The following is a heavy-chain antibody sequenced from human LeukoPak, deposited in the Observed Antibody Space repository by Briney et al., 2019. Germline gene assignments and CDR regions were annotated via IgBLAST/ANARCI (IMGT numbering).Heavy chain of an antibody. CDR3: AKESGKFDY. Sequence: GGCLRLSCVASGLPLADFAMHWVRHAPGKGLEWVSLISGDGVSTFYADSVKGRFSISSDNSKNSLYLEMNSLRTENAAMYYCAKESGKFDYWGQGTLVAVSS. V-gene: IGHV3-43*02. CDR1: GLPLADFA. J-gene: IGHJ4*02. CDR2: ISGDGVST.